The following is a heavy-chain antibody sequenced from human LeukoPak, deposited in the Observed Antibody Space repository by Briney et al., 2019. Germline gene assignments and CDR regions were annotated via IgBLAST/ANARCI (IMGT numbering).Heavy chain of an antibody. Sequence: SETLSLTCAVYGGSFSGYYWGWIRQPPGKGLEWIGSIYHSGSTYYNPSLKSRVTISVDTSKNQFSLKLSSVTAADTAVYYCARVSCSSTSCYPYYYYYYYMDVWGKGTTVTVSS. CDR2: IYHSGST. CDR1: GGSFSGYY. V-gene: IGHV4-38-2*01. CDR3: ARVSCSSTSCYPYYYYYYYMDV. J-gene: IGHJ6*03. D-gene: IGHD2-2*01.